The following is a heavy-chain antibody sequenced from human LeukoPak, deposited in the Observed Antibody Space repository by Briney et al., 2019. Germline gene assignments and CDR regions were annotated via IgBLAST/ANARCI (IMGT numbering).Heavy chain of an antibody. CDR1: GFTFSNYA. Sequence: TGGSLRLSCAASGFTFSNYAVSWVRQAPGKGLEWVSTISEGGGATYYADSVTGRFTISRDNSKNTLALQMDSLRAEDTAVYYCARAPPWAYTYGFFDYWGQGTLVIVSS. V-gene: IGHV3-23*01. J-gene: IGHJ4*02. CDR3: ARAPPWAYTYGFFDY. CDR2: ISEGGGAT. D-gene: IGHD5-18*01.